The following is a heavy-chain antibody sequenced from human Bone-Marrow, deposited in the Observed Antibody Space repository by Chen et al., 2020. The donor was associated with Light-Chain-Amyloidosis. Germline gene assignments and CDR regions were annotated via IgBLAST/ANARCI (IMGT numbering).Heavy chain of an antibody. V-gene: IGHV3-23*01. CDR1: GFTVSSSA. Sequence: GSLRLSCAVSGFTVSSSAISWVRQAPGKGLEWVSGITASGGTTYYADSVKGRFTVSRDDSKNRLGRKRKRRREDDTEGEYCAKEAGEGWHGLDVWGQGTTVTVSS. D-gene: IGHD3-10*01. J-gene: IGHJ6*02. CDR2: ITASGGTT. CDR3: AKEAGEGWHGLDV.